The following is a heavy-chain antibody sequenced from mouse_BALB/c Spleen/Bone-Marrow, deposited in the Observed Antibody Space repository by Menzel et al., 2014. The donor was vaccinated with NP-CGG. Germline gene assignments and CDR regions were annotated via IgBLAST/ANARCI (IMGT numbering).Heavy chain of an antibody. CDR2: ISSGSSTV. Sequence: EVKLVESGGGLVQPGGSRKLSCAASGLTFSSFGMHWVRQAPEKGLEWVAYISSGSSTVYYADKVMGRFTISRDNPKNTLFLQMTSLRSEDTAMYYCARSGSSSGYFDYWGQGTTLTV. J-gene: IGHJ2*01. CDR3: ARSGSSSGYFDY. V-gene: IGHV5-17*02. CDR1: GLTFSSFG. D-gene: IGHD1-1*01.